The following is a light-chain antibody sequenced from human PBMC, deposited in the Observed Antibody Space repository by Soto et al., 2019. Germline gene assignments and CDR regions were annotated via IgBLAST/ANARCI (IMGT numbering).Light chain of an antibody. V-gene: IGLV1-40*01. CDR3: QSYDSSLSGYV. Sequence: QSVLTQPPSVSEAPGQRVTISCTGSSSNIGAGYEAHWYQQVPGTAPKLLIYENNNRTSGVPDRFSGSKSGTSASLAITGLQDEDEAEDYCQSYDSSLSGYVFGTGTKLTVL. CDR2: ENN. J-gene: IGLJ1*01. CDR1: SSNIGAGYE.